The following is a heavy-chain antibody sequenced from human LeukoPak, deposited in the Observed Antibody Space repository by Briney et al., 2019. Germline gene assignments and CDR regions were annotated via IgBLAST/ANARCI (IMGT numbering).Heavy chain of an antibody. CDR3: ARDYYCSGGSCYSPDYDY. CDR2: ISSSGSTI. D-gene: IGHD2-15*01. CDR1: GFTFSSYE. J-gene: IGHJ4*02. V-gene: IGHV3-48*03. Sequence: PGGSLRLSCAASGFTFSSYEMNWVRQAPGKGLEWVSYISSSGSTIYYADSVKGRFTISRDNAKNSLYLQMNSLRAEDTAVYYCARDYYCSGGSCYSPDYDYWGQGTQVTVSS.